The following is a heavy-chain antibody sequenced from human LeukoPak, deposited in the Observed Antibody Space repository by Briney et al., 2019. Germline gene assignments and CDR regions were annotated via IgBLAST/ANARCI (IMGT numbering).Heavy chain of an antibody. V-gene: IGHV1-24*01. Sequence: ASVTVSFKFSGYSGIELDMHWVRQAPGTGLEWKGGFDREDGGTIYARKFQGRVTMTEDTSTDTAYMELSSLTSEDTAVYYYATHTISGLVTYAFHMWGRGTLVTVSS. D-gene: IGHD3-3*01. CDR1: GYSGIELD. CDR2: FDREDGGT. CDR3: ATHTISGLVTYAFHM. J-gene: IGHJ3*02.